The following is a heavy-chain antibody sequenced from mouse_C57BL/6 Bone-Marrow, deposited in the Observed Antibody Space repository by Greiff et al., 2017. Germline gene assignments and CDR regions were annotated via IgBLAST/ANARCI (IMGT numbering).Heavy chain of an antibody. Sequence: EVKLVESGGDLVKPGGSLKLSCAASGFTFSSYGMSWVRQTPDKRLEWVATISSGGSYTYYPDSVKGRFTISRDNAKNTLYLQMRSLKSEDTAMYYCARVGGAMDYWGQGTSVTVSS. J-gene: IGHJ4*01. D-gene: IGHD1-1*01. CDR1: GFTFSSYG. V-gene: IGHV5-6*01. CDR2: ISSGGSYT. CDR3: ARVGGAMDY.